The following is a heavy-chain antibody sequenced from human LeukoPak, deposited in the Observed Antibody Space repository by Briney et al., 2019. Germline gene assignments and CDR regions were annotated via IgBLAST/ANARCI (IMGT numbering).Heavy chain of an antibody. CDR1: GFTFSSYS. CDR2: ISSSSSTI. CDR3: AREVPLGYYVAEGGWFDP. V-gene: IGHV3-48*04. D-gene: IGHD3-10*02. J-gene: IGHJ5*02. Sequence: GGSLRLSCAASGFTFSSYSMNWVRQAPGKGLEWVSYISSSSSTIYYADSVKGRFTISRDNAKNSLYLQMNSLRAEDTAVYYCAREVPLGYYVAEGGWFDPWGQGTLVTVSS.